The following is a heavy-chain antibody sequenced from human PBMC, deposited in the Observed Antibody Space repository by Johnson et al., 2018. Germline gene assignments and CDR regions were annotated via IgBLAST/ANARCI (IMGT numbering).Heavy chain of an antibody. CDR3: ANLLSPIFSGPTAGMDV. CDR1: GFTFSSYG. V-gene: IGHV3-30*18. Sequence: QVQLVQSGGGVVQPGRSLRLSCAASGFTFSSYGIHWVRQAPGKGLEWVAVISYDGSKKYYADSVKGRFTISRDNSKNTLYLKMNSLSAEETAVYYCANLLSPIFSGPTAGMDVWGQGTTVTV. CDR2: ISYDGSKK. D-gene: IGHD3-3*01. J-gene: IGHJ6*02.